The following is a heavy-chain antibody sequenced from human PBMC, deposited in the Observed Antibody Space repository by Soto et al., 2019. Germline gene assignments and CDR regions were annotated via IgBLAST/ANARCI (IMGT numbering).Heavy chain of an antibody. J-gene: IGHJ4*02. CDR1: GYTFTGYY. CDR2: INPSGGST. Sequence: GASVKVSCKASGYTFTGYYMHWVRQAPGQGLEWMGIINPSGGSTSYAQKFQGRVTMTRDTSTSTAYMELSSLRSEDTAVYYCARGDSSGYYLNPFDYWGQGTLVTVSS. D-gene: IGHD3-22*01. CDR3: ARGDSSGYYLNPFDY. V-gene: IGHV1-46*03.